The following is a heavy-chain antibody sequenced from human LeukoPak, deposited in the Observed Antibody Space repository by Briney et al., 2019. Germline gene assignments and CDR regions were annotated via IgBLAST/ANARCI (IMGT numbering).Heavy chain of an antibody. J-gene: IGHJ6*02. CDR1: GGTFSSYA. D-gene: IGHD2-2*01. CDR2: IIPIFGTA. V-gene: IGHV1-69*13. Sequence: SVKVSCKASGGTFSSYAISWVRQAPGQGLEWMGGIIPIFGTANYAQKFQGRVTITADESTSTAYMELGCLRSEDTAVYYCATIPAGVYYYGMDVWGQGTTVTVSS. CDR3: ATIPAGVYYYGMDV.